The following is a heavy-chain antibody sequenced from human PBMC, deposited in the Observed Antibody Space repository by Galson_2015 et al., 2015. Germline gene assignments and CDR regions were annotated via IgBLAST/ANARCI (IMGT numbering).Heavy chain of an antibody. CDR3: AKPAATGIFDALNV. CDR2: ISYDGDNE. V-gene: IGHV3-30*18. J-gene: IGHJ3*01. Sequence: SLRLSCATSGFSFSAYAMHWVRQAPGKGLEWVAVISYDGDNEYYGDSVKGRFTISRDNSKKTLYLQMASLRAEDTAIYYCAKPAATGIFDALNVWGQGTMVTVSS. D-gene: IGHD6-13*01. CDR1: GFSFSAYA.